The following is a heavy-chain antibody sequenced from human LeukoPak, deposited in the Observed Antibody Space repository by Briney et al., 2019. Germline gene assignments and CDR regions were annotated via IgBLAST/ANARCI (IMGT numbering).Heavy chain of an antibody. D-gene: IGHD3-3*02. J-gene: IGHJ4*02. CDR3: AKAVIFGGYDY. Sequence: PGGSLRLSCAASGFTVSSNYMSWVRQAPGKGLEWVSVIYSGGSTYYADSVKGRFTISRDNSKNTLYLQMNSLRAEHTAVYYCAKAVIFGGYDYWGQGTLVTVSS. V-gene: IGHV3-53*01. CDR2: IYSGGST. CDR1: GFTVSSNY.